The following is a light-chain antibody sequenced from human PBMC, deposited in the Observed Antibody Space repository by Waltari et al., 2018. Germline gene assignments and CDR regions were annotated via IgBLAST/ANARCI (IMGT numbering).Light chain of an antibody. CDR2: GTS. Sequence: DIQMTQSPSSLSASVGDRVRITCRANQSISSYLSWYQQKPGTAPKLLMYGTSILQSGVPSRFSGSGSGTDFTLTISSLQPEDFAIYYCLQSYITPWTFGQGTKVDI. J-gene: IGKJ1*01. CDR3: LQSYITPWT. CDR1: QSISSY. V-gene: IGKV1-39*01.